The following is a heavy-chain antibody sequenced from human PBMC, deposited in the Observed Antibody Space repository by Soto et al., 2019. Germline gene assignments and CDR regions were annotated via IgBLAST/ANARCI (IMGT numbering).Heavy chain of an antibody. CDR1: GGSISSYY. V-gene: IGHV4-4*07. Sequence: PSETLSLTCTVSGGSISSYYWTWIRQPAGKGLEWIGRIDATKSTNYNPSLKSRATMSVDASKNQFSLTLNSVTAADTAVYYCARESIVVVPTDLTYYYNGLDVWGQGTTVTVSS. CDR2: IDATKST. CDR3: ARESIVVVPTDLTYYYNGLDV. J-gene: IGHJ6*02. D-gene: IGHD2-15*01.